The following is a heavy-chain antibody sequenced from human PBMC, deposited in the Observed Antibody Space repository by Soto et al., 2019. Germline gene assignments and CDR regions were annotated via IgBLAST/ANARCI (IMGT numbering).Heavy chain of an antibody. J-gene: IGHJ4*02. CDR1: GFTFSSYA. D-gene: IGHD1-26*01. Sequence: QVPLVASGGGVVQPGRSLRLSCAASGFTFSSYAMHWVRQVPGKGLEWVAIIWYDGSNTYYADSVKGRFIISRDNSKNTLFVQMSSLWAEDTAVYYWARDRYSGKYYAFWGQVTLVTVSS. CDR3: ARDRYSGKYYAF. CDR2: IWYDGSNT. V-gene: IGHV3-33*01.